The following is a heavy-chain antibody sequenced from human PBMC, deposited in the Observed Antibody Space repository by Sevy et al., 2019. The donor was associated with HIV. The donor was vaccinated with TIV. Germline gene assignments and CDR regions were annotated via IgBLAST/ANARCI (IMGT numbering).Heavy chain of an antibody. CDR2: ISYDGSNK. D-gene: IGHD5-18*01. J-gene: IGHJ4*02. Sequence: GGSLRLSCAASGFTFSSYGMHWVRQAPGKGLEWVAVISYDGSNKYYADSVKGRFTISRDNSKNTLYLQMNSLRAEDTAVYYCANGINGSYGSAAGGYYFDYWGQGTLVTVSS. CDR3: ANGINGSYGSAAGGYYFDY. V-gene: IGHV3-30*18. CDR1: GFTFSSYG.